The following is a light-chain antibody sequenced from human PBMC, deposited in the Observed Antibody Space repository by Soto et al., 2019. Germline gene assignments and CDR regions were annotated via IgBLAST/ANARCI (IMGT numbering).Light chain of an antibody. CDR2: DNN. J-gene: IGLJ3*02. Sequence: QSVLTQPPSVSAAPGQKVTISCSGSNSNIGNNYVSWYQQLPGTAPKLLIYDNNKRPSGIPDRFSGSKSGTSATLGITGLQTGDEADYYCGTWDSSLSAWVFGGGTKLIVL. V-gene: IGLV1-51*01. CDR1: NSNIGNNY. CDR3: GTWDSSLSAWV.